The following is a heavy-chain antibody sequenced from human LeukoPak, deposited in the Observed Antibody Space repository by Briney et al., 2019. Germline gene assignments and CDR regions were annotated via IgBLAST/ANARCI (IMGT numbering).Heavy chain of an antibody. J-gene: IGHJ4*02. CDR2: ISSSSSYT. CDR3: ARGGAAAADPYFDY. CDR1: GFTFSDYY. Sequence: PGGSLRLSCAASGFTFSDYYMSWIRQAPGKGLEGVSYISSSSSYTNYADSVKGRFTISRDNAKNSLYLQMNSLRAEDTAVYYCARGGAAAADPYFDYWGQGTLVTVSS. D-gene: IGHD6-13*01. V-gene: IGHV3-11*06.